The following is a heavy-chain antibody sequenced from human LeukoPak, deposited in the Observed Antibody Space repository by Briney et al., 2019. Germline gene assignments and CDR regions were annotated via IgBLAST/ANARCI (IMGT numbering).Heavy chain of an antibody. CDR2: INHSGGT. J-gene: IGHJ4*02. D-gene: IGHD2-15*01. V-gene: IGHV4-34*01. CDR1: GGSFSGYS. CDR3: ARAPGAALD. Sequence: SETLSLTCAVYGGSFSGYSWNWIRQPPVKGLEWIGEINHSGGTNYNPSLKSRVTISVDTSKKQFSLKLSSVTAADTAVYYCARAPGAALDWGQGTLVTVSS.